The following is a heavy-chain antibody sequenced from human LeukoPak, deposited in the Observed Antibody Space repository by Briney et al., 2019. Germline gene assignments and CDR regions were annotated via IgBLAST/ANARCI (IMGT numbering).Heavy chain of an antibody. D-gene: IGHD1-26*01. CDR2: IYYSGST. J-gene: IGHJ4*02. V-gene: IGHV4-39*07. CDR1: GGSISSSSYY. Sequence: SETLSLTCTVSGGSISSSSYYWGWIRQPPGKGLEWIGSIYYSGSTYYNPSLKSRVTISVDTSKNQFSLKLSSVTAADTAVYYCARDLGEAHCFDYWGQGTLVTVSS. CDR3: ARDLGEAHCFDY.